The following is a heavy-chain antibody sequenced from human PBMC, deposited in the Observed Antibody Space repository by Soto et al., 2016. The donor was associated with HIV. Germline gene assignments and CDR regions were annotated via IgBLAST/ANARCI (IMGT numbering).Heavy chain of an antibody. CDR3: ARDLPKTQGYGMDV. CDR2: ISYSGIT. V-gene: IGHV4-31*03. Sequence: QVQLQESGPGLVRPSQTLSLTCTVSDDSISSDSYYWSWIRQHPGKGLEWIGYISYSGITYYNPSLKSRVTISVDTSKNQFSLKLSSVTAADTAVYFCARDLPKTQGYGMDVWGQGTTVTVSS. J-gene: IGHJ6*02. CDR1: DDSISSDSYY.